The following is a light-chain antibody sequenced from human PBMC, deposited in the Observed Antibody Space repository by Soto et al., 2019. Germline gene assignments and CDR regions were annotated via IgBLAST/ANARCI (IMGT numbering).Light chain of an antibody. Sequence: QSVLTQPPSVSGAPGQGVTLSCTGSSSNIGAGHDVHWYQQLPGSAPRLLMYGNNNRPSGVPDRISGSKSGTSASLAITGLQAEDEADYYCQSYDFSLSGYVFGTGTKVTVL. CDR2: GNN. CDR3: QSYDFSLSGYV. V-gene: IGLV1-40*01. J-gene: IGLJ1*01. CDR1: SSNIGAGHD.